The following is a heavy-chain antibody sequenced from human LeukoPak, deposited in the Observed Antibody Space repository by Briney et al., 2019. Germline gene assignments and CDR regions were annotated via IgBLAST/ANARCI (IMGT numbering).Heavy chain of an antibody. CDR2: IRYDGSNK. CDR1: GFTFSSYG. V-gene: IGHV3-30*02. D-gene: IGHD4-17*01. J-gene: IGHJ2*01. Sequence: GGSLRLSCAASGFTFSSYGMHWVRQAPGKGLEWVASIRYDGSNKYYADSVKGRFTISRDNSKNTLYLQMNSLRAEDTAVYYCASTIVTTVYPPGWYFDLWGRGTQVTVSS. CDR3: ASTIVTTVYPPGWYFDL.